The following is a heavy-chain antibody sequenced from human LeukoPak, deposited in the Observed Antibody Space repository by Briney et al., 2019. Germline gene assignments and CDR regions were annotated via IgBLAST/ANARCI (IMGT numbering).Heavy chain of an antibody. J-gene: IGHJ4*02. CDR2: ISAYKGNT. Sequence: GASVKVSCKASGYTFTSYGISWVRQAPGQGLEWMGWISAYKGNTNYAQKLQGRVTMTTDTSTSTAYMELRSLRSDDTAVYYCARDPTGYCSGGSCYPAYWGQGTLVTVSS. D-gene: IGHD2-15*01. V-gene: IGHV1-18*01. CDR3: ARDPTGYCSGGSCYPAY. CDR1: GYTFTSYG.